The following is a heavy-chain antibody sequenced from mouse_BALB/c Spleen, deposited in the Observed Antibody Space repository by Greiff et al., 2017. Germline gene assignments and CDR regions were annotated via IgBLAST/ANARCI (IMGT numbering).Heavy chain of an antibody. CDR1: GYSITSDYA. J-gene: IGHJ4*01. CDR3: ARSPITTVVATSYYYAMDY. Sequence: DVHLVESGPGLVKPSQSLSLTCTVTGYSITSDYAWNWIRQFPGNKLEWMGYISYSGSTSYNPSLKSRISITRDTSKNQFFLQLNSVTTEDTATYYCARSPITTVVATSYYYAMDYWGQGTSVTVSS. CDR2: ISYSGST. D-gene: IGHD1-1*01. V-gene: IGHV3-2*02.